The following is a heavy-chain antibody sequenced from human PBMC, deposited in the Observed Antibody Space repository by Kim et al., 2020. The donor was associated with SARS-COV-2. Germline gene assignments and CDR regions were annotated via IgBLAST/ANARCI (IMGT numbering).Heavy chain of an antibody. CDR2: ITYDGSNK. Sequence: GGSLRLSCAASGFTFNTYGIHWVRQAPGKGLEWVAVITYDGSNKYYADSVKGRFTISRDNSKNTLHLEMNSLRAEDTAVYYCAKDWRFGHDGDAFDIWGQGTMVTVSS. CDR1: GFTFNTYG. J-gene: IGHJ3*02. D-gene: IGHD3-3*01. V-gene: IGHV3-30*18. CDR3: AKDWRFGHDGDAFDI.